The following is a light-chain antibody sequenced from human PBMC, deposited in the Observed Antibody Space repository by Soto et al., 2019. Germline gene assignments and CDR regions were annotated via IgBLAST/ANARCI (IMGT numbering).Light chain of an antibody. J-gene: IGLJ2*01. CDR2: DVS. CDR1: SSDVGGYNY. V-gene: IGLV2-11*01. CDR3: CSYAGSYDVV. Sequence: QPVLTQPRSVSGSPGQSVTISCTGTSSDVGGYNYVSWYQQHPGKAPKLMIYDVSKRPSGVPDRFSGSKSGNSASLSISGLRAEDEADYYCCSYAGSYDVVFGGGTKLTVL.